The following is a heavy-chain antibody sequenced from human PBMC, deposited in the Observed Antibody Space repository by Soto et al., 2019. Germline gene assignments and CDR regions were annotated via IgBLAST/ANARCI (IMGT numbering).Heavy chain of an antibody. CDR3: VIRVSGTYDY. V-gene: IGHV3-64*01. D-gene: IGHD3-10*01. CDR2: ISSNGGTT. J-gene: IGHJ4*02. Sequence: EVQLAESGGGMVQPGGSLRLSCVASGFTFSSYDMHWVRQAPGKGLEYVSSISSNGGTTYYGNSVKGRFTISRDNSKNTLYLQMGSLRAEDMAVYYCVIRVSGTYDYWGQGTLVTVSS. CDR1: GFTFSSYD.